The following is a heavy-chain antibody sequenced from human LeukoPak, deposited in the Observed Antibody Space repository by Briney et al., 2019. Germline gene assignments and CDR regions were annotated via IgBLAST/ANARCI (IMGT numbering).Heavy chain of an antibody. V-gene: IGHV4-59*01. CDR2: IHYSGDI. D-gene: IGHD2-15*01. CDR3: ARVGCSGGSCYPDY. CDR1: GASISTSY. Sequence: SETLSLTCTVSGASISTSYWYWIRQPPGKGLEWIGYIHYSGDINYDPSLKSRVTISAYTSKNQLSLKLSSVTAADTAVYYCARVGCSGGSCYPDYWGQGTLVTVSS. J-gene: IGHJ4*02.